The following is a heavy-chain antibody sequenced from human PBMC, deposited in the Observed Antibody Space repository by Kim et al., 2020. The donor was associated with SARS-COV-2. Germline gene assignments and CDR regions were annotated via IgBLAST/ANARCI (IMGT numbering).Heavy chain of an antibody. CDR3: ARQAAREIPRLYCSSTSCYFPDAFDI. J-gene: IGHJ3*02. CDR2: IYYSGST. D-gene: IGHD2-2*01. CDR1: GGSISSYY. Sequence: SETLSLTCTVSGGSISSYYWSWIRQPPGKGLEWIGYIYYSGSTNYNPSPKSRVTISVDTSKNQFSVKLSSVTAADTSVYYCARQAAREIPRLYCSSTSCYFPDAFDIWGQGTMVTVSS. V-gene: IGHV4-59*08.